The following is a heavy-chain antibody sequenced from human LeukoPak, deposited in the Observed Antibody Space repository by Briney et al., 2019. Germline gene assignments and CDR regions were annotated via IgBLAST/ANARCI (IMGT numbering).Heavy chain of an antibody. CDR2: ISGPAGSW. V-gene: IGHV3-23*01. CDR1: GFTFSSYA. Sequence: GGSLRLSCAASGFTFSSYAMSWVRQAPGKGLEWVSAISGPAGSWDYADSVKGRFTISRDNSKNTLFLQMNSLRADDTAIYYCAKKVGLVSAPLYYFDVWGQGTLDTVSS. J-gene: IGHJ4*02. CDR3: AKKVGLVSAPLYYFDV. D-gene: IGHD5/OR15-5a*01.